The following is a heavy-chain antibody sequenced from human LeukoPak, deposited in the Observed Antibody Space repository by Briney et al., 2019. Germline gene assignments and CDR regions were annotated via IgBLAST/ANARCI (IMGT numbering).Heavy chain of an antibody. CDR2: ISAYNGNT. V-gene: IGHV1-18*01. CDR3: ARDVDTAMVTITPSRLLGKVDY. D-gene: IGHD5-18*01. J-gene: IGHJ4*02. Sequence: PWASVKVSCKASGYTFTSYAMHWVRQAPGQRLEWMGWISAYNGNTNYAQKLQGRVTMTTDTSTSTAYMELRSLRSDDTAVYYCARDVDTAMVTITPSRLLGKVDYWGQGTLVTVSS. CDR1: GYTFTSYA.